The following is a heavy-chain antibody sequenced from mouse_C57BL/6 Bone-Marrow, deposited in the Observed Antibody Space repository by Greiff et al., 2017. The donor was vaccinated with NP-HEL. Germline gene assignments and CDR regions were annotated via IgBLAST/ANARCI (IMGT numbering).Heavy chain of an antibody. Sequence: EVKLMESGGGLVQPGGSMKLSCVASGFTFSNYWMNWVRQSPEKGLEWVAQIRLKSDNYATHYAESVKGRFTISRDDSKSSVYLQMNNLRAEDTGIYYCTANYGSSYPDYWGQGTTLTVSS. V-gene: IGHV6-3*01. CDR3: TANYGSSYPDY. CDR2: IRLKSDNYAT. CDR1: GFTFSNYW. D-gene: IGHD1-1*01. J-gene: IGHJ2*01.